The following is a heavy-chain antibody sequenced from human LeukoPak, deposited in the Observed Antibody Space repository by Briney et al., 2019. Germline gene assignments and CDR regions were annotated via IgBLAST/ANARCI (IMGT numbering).Heavy chain of an antibody. Sequence: ASVKVSCKVSGYTLTELSMHWVRQAPGKGLECMGGFDPEDGETIYAQKFQGRVTMTEDTSTDTAYMELSSLRSEDTAVYYCETRGGGSMVYHDYWGQGTLVTVSS. D-gene: IGHD2-8*01. V-gene: IGHV1-24*01. CDR1: GYTLTELS. CDR3: ETRGGGSMVYHDY. CDR2: FDPEDGET. J-gene: IGHJ4*02.